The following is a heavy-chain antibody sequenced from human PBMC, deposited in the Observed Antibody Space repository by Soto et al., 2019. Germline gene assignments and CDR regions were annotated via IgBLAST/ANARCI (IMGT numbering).Heavy chain of an antibody. D-gene: IGHD2-15*01. V-gene: IGHV4-34*01. CDR2: INHSGST. Sequence: SETLSLTCAVYGGSFSGYYWSWIRQPPGKGLEWIGEINHSGSTNYNPSLKSRVTISVDTSKNQFSLKLSSVTAADTAVYYCARRGRFCSGGSCQGRWWSDPWGQEPWSPSPQ. J-gene: IGHJ5*02. CDR1: GGSFSGYY. CDR3: ARRGRFCSGGSCQGRWWSDP.